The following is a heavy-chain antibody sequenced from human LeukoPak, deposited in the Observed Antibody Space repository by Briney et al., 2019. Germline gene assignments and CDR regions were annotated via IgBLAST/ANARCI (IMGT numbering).Heavy chain of an antibody. V-gene: IGHV4-34*01. D-gene: IGHD3-10*01. CDR2: INHSGST. J-gene: IGHJ4*02. CDR1: GGSFSGYY. CDR3: ARGLTMVRGVVTYDY. Sequence: SETLSLTCAVYGGSFSGYYWSWIRQPPGEGPEWIGEINHSGSTNYNPSLKSRVTISVDTSKNQFSLKLSSVTAADTAVYYCARGLTMVRGVVTYDYWGQGTLVTVSS.